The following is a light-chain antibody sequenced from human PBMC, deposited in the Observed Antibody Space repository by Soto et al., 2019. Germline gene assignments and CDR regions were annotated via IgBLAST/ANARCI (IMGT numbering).Light chain of an antibody. CDR1: SSDVGAYNY. J-gene: IGLJ1*01. Sequence: HSVLTQRASVSGSPAQSITISCTGTSSDVGAYNYVSWYQQHPGNAPKLMIYDVSHRPSGVSHRFSGSKSGNTASLTISGLQAEDEADYYCGSYTTSSNYVFGTGTKSPS. CDR3: GSYTTSSNYV. CDR2: DVS. V-gene: IGLV2-14*01.